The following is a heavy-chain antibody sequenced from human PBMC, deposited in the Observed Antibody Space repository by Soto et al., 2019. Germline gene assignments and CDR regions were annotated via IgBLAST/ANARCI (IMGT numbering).Heavy chain of an antibody. CDR1: GFTFRNYA. D-gene: IGHD1-26*01. Sequence: QVQLVESGGGGVQPGTSLRLPCAASGFTFRNYAMQGVRQAPGKGLEWVAVISFEGSKKYYADPVKGRFTISRDNSKNTLYLQMNSLRAEDTGLYYCAKEGGSYSFNYWGQGTLVTVSS. CDR2: ISFEGSKK. V-gene: IGHV3-30*18. J-gene: IGHJ4*02. CDR3: AKEGGSYSFNY.